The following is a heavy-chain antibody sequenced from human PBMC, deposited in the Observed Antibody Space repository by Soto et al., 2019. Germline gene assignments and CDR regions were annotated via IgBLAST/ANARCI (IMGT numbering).Heavy chain of an antibody. Sequence: EVQLLESGGGLVQPGGSLRLSCAASGVTFSSYAMSWVRQAPGKGLEWVSAISGSGGSTYYADSVKGRFNIARDNSKNVLDLQLSSLRAEATAVYYCAKPRWYWVWGYFQHWGQGTLVTVSS. CDR2: ISGSGGST. D-gene: IGHD3-16*01. V-gene: IGHV3-23*01. CDR3: AKPRWYWVWGYFQH. CDR1: GVTFSSYA. J-gene: IGHJ1*01.